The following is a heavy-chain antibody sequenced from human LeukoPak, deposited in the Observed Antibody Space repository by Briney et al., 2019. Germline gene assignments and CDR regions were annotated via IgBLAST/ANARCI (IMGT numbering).Heavy chain of an antibody. CDR1: GFALSSYW. D-gene: IGHD2-2*02. CDR3: ATRDYTSSKY. J-gene: IGHJ4*02. Sequence: GGSLRLSCAASGFALSSYWTHWVRQAPGKGLVWVSDINSDGSTTRYADSVKGRFTISRDNAKNTLYLQMNSLRAEDTAVYYCATRDYTSSKYWGQGTLVTVSS. V-gene: IGHV3-74*01. CDR2: INSDGSTT.